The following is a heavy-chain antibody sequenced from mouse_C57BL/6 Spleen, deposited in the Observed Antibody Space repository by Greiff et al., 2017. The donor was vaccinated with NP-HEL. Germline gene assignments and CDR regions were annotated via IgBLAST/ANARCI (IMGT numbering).Heavy chain of an antibody. V-gene: IGHV1-64*01. J-gene: IGHJ3*01. CDR2: IHPNSGST. CDR1: GYTFTSYW. D-gene: IGHD2-1*01. Sequence: QVQLQQPGAELVKPGASVKLSCRASGYTFTSYWMHWVKQRPGQGLEWIGMIHPNSGSTHYNEKFKSKAKLTVDKSSSTAYMQRSSLTSEDSAVYYFARYIYYGNYDWFAYWGPGTLVTVSA. CDR3: ARYIYYGNYDWFAY.